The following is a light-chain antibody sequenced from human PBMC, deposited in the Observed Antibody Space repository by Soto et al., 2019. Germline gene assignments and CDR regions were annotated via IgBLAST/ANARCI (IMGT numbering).Light chain of an antibody. Sequence: DIQMTQSPSSLSSSVGDRVTITCRASQGISNYLAWYHQKPGKVPNLLIYAASTLQSGVPSRFSGSGSGTDFTLTISSLQPEDVATYYCQKYNSAPRTFGQGTKVEIK. V-gene: IGKV1-27*01. CDR1: QGISNY. CDR2: AAS. J-gene: IGKJ1*01. CDR3: QKYNSAPRT.